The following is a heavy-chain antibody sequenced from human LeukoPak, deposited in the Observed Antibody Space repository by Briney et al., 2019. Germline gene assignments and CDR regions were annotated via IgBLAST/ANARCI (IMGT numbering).Heavy chain of an antibody. J-gene: IGHJ3*02. D-gene: IGHD3-9*01. CDR2: VVVGSDNT. CDR1: GFTFTTRSA. CDR3: ANDILTGYGRDI. Sequence: GTSVKVSCKASGFTFTTRSAVQWVRQARGQRLEWIGWVVVGSDNTNYAQKFQERVTITRDMSTSTAYMELSSLRSEDTAVYYCANDILTGYGRDIWGQGTMVTVSS. V-gene: IGHV1-58*01.